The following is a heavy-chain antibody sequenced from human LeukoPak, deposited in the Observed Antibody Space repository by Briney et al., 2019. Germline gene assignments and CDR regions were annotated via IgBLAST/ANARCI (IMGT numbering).Heavy chain of an antibody. CDR2: IIPILGIA. CDR3: ARDSSKYYDSSGPKFDY. Sequence: LVKVSCKASGGTFSSYAISWVRQAPGQGLEWMGRIIPILGIANYAQKFQGRVTITADKSTSTAYMELSSLRSEDTAVYYCARDSSKYYDSSGPKFDYWGQGTLVTVSS. V-gene: IGHV1-69*04. D-gene: IGHD3-22*01. J-gene: IGHJ4*02. CDR1: GGTFSSYA.